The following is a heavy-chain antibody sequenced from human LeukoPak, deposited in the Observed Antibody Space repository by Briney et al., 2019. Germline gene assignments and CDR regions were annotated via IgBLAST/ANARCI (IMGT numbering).Heavy chain of an antibody. CDR1: GFTFNNYG. D-gene: IGHD3-3*01. Sequence: GGSLRLSCAASGFTFNNYGMSWVRQAPGKGLDWVSSISGGGGNTNYADSMKGRFTISRDNSNNTLYLQVNSLRGEDTAVYYCAKGNDYWSGLRRTDYWGQGTLVTVSS. V-gene: IGHV3-23*01. CDR3: AKGNDYWSGLRRTDY. J-gene: IGHJ4*02. CDR2: ISGGGGNT.